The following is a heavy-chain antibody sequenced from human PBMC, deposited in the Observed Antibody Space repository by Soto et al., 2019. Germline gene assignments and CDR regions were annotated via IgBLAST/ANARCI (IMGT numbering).Heavy chain of an antibody. CDR3: ARDGYSTSSDWPWFDP. CDR2: ISSSSTII. CDR1: GFTFSVYT. D-gene: IGHD6-6*01. J-gene: IGHJ5*02. Sequence: VQLVESGGGFVQPGGSLRLSYAASGFTFSVYTMHWVRQAPGKGLEWISSISSSSTIIYYADSVKGRFTISRDNAQSSLYLQMNSLRDEDTAVYYCARDGYSTSSDWPWFDPWGQGTLVTVSS. V-gene: IGHV3-48*02.